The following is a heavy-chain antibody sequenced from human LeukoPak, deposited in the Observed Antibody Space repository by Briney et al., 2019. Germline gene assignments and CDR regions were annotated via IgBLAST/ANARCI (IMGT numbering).Heavy chain of an antibody. Sequence: SETLSLTCAVYGGSFSGYYWSWIRQPPGKGLEWIGEINHSGSTNYNPSLKSRVTISVDTSKNQFSLKLSSVTAEDTAVYYCARAPGYDYVWGSYPNEYSQHWGQGTLVTVSS. CDR1: GGSFSGYY. CDR2: INHSGST. J-gene: IGHJ1*01. V-gene: IGHV4-34*01. D-gene: IGHD3-16*02. CDR3: ARAPGYDYVWGSYPNEYSQH.